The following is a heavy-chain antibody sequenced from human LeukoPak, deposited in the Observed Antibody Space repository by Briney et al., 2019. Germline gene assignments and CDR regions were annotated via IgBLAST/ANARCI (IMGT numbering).Heavy chain of an antibody. D-gene: IGHD3-22*01. J-gene: IGHJ4*02. CDR1: GFTFSSYA. CDR3: AKSLSREDYYDSSGSTYFDY. Sequence: PGGSLRLSCAASGFTFSSYAMSWVRQAPGKGLEWVSAISGSGGSTYYADSVKGRFTISRDNSKNTLYLQMNSLRAEDTAVYYCAKSLSREDYYDSSGSTYFDYWGQGTLVTVSS. CDR2: ISGSGGST. V-gene: IGHV3-23*01.